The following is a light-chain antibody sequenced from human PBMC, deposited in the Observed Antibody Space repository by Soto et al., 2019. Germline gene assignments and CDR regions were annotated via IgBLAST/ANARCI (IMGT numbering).Light chain of an antibody. CDR1: QGIRSE. Sequence: AIQMTQSPSSLSASVGDRVTITCRASQGIRSELAWYQQKPGKAPNLLIYAASTLQSGVPSRFSGSGSGTDFTLTSSSLQPEDFATYYCLHDYNYPRTFGQGTRVEFK. CDR2: AAS. J-gene: IGKJ1*01. V-gene: IGKV1-6*01. CDR3: LHDYNYPRT.